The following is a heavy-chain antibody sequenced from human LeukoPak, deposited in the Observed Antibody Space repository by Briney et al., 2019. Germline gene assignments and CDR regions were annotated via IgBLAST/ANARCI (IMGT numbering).Heavy chain of an antibody. CDR2: IYYSGST. CDR1: GGSISSYY. D-gene: IGHD2-8*01. CDR3: ARESLTYCTNGVCSNFDY. J-gene: IGHJ4*02. V-gene: IGHV4-59*01. Sequence: SETLSLTCTVSGGSISSYYWSWIRQPPGKGLEWIGYIYYSGSTNYNPSLKSRVTISVDTSKNQFFLKLSSVTAEDTAVYYCARESLTYCTNGVCSNFDYWGQGTLVTVSS.